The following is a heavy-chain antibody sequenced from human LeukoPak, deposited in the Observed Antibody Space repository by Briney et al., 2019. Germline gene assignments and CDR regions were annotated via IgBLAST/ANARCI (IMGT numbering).Heavy chain of an antibody. CDR2: ISYDGSNK. J-gene: IGHJ4*02. D-gene: IGHD6-19*01. CDR3: AKGPVAVAGYYFDH. CDR1: GFTFSGYP. V-gene: IGHV3-30-3*02. Sequence: GGSLRLSCAASGFTFSGYPIHWVRQAPGKGLEWVAVISYDGSNKYYADSVKGRFTISRDNSKNTLYLQINSLRAEDTAVYYCAKGPVAVAGYYFDHWGQGTLVTVSS.